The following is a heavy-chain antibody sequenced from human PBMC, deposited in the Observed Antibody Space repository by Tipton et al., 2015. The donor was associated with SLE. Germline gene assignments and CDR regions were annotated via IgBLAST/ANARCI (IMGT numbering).Heavy chain of an antibody. CDR2: IYYSGST. CDR3: ARIPAVAGTGVAY. Sequence: LRLSCTVSGGSVTSSSYYWGWIRQPPGKGLEWIGSIYYSGSTYYNPSLESQVSISIDTSENHFSLKLTSVTAADTAVYYCARIPAVAGTGVAYWGQGTLVTVSS. J-gene: IGHJ4*02. CDR1: GGSVTSSSYY. V-gene: IGHV4-39*02. D-gene: IGHD6-19*01.